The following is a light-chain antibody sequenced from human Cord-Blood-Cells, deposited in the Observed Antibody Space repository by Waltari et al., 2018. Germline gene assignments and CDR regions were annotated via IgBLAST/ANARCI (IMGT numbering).Light chain of an antibody. CDR1: KRVLYSSNSKNY. Sequence: DIVMTQSPDSRAVSLGERASIHCKSSKRVLYSSNSKNYLVWYQQKPGQPTKLLIYWASTRESGVPDRFSGSGSGTDVTLTISSLHAEDVAVYYCQQYYSTPWTFGQGTKVEIK. V-gene: IGKV4-1*01. J-gene: IGKJ1*01. CDR3: QQYYSTPWT. CDR2: WAS.